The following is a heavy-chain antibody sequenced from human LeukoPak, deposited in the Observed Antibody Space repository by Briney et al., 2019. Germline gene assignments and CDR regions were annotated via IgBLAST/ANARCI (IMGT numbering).Heavy chain of an antibody. V-gene: IGHV4-34*01. CDR1: GGSFSGYF. D-gene: IGHD2-2*01. CDR3: ARSVVPAANWFDP. Sequence: PSETLSLTCAVYGGSFSGYFWSWLRQSPGKGLEWIGEINYGGITNYNPSLKSRVSISIDKSKNQFSLKMNSVTAADTAVYYCARSVVPAANWFDPWGQGTLVTVSS. J-gene: IGHJ5*02. CDR2: INYGGIT.